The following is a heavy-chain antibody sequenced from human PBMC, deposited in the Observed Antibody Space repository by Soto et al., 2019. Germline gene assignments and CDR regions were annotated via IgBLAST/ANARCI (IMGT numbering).Heavy chain of an antibody. CDR2: IIPIFGTA. CDR3: ARGSGSYLGDYYYYGMDV. D-gene: IGHD1-26*01. V-gene: IGHV1-69*13. CDR1: GGTFSSYA. J-gene: IGHJ6*02. Sequence: ASVKVSCKASGGTFSSYAISWVRQAPGQGLEWMGGIIPIFGTANYAQKFQGRVTITADESTSTAYMELSSLRSEDTAVYYCARGSGSYLGDYYYYGMDVWGQGTTVTVSS.